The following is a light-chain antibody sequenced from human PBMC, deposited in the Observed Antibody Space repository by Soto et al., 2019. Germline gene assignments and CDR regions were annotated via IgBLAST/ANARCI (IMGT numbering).Light chain of an antibody. J-gene: IGKJ4*01. CDR1: QTISSY. CDR2: GVF. Sequence: DLQMTQSPSSLSASVGDRVTITCRASQTISSYLNWYQQKPGKVPKLLIYGVFSLHSGVPSRFSGSGSGTDFTLTINNLQPEDFATYYCQQSFRAPLSFGGGTKVEIK. V-gene: IGKV1-39*01. CDR3: QQSFRAPLS.